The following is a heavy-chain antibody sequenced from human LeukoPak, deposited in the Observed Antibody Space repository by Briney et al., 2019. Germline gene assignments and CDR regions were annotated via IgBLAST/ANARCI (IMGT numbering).Heavy chain of an antibody. CDR3: ARDLGDIVVVVAATGGAFDI. Sequence: GGSLRLSCAASGFTFSSYSMNWVRQAPGKGLEWVSSISSSSSYIYYADSVKGRFTISRDNSKNTLYLQMNSLRAEDTAVYYCARDLGDIVVVVAATGGAFDIWGQGTMVTVSS. J-gene: IGHJ3*02. V-gene: IGHV3-21*04. D-gene: IGHD2-15*01. CDR1: GFTFSSYS. CDR2: ISSSSSYI.